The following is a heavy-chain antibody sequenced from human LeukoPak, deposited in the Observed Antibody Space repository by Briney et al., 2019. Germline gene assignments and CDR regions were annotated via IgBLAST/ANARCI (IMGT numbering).Heavy chain of an antibody. CDR3: AREGYRSGGSCYLSYYYYYGMDV. CDR2: MNPNSGNT. V-gene: IGHV1-8*01. CDR1: GYTFTSYD. D-gene: IGHD2-15*01. Sequence: ASVKVSCKASGYTFTSYDINWVRQATGQGLEWMGWMNPNSGNTGYAQKFQGRVTMTRNTSISTAYMELSSLRSEDTAVYYCAREGYRSGGSCYLSYYYYYGMDVWGQGTTVTVSS. J-gene: IGHJ6*02.